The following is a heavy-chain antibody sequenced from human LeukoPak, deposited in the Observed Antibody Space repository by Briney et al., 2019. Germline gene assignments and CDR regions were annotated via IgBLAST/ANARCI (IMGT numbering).Heavy chain of an antibody. J-gene: IGHJ4*02. V-gene: IGHV4-31*03. D-gene: IGHD6-13*01. CDR3: AGDSAAAGYFDS. CDR1: GGSISSGGYY. Sequence: KTSETLSLTCTVSGGSISSGGYYWSWIRQHPGKGLEWVGYIYYSGSTYYNPSLKSRVTISVDTSKNQFSLKLSSVTPEDTAVYYCAGDSAAAGYFDSWGQGTLVTVSS. CDR2: IYYSGST.